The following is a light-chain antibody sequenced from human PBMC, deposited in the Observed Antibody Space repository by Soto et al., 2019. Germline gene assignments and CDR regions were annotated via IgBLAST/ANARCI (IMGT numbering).Light chain of an antibody. CDR2: GNN. Sequence: QSVLTQRPSVSGAPGQRVTISCTGSSSNIGAGYDVHWYQQLPGTAPKLLIYGNNNRPSGVPDRFSGSKSGTSASLAITGLQAEDEADYYCQSYDSSLNNYVFGTGTKVTVL. CDR3: QSYDSSLNNYV. J-gene: IGLJ1*01. CDR1: SSNIGAGYD. V-gene: IGLV1-40*01.